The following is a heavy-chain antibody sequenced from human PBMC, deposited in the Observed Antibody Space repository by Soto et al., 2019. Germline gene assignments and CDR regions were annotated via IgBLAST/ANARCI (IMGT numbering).Heavy chain of an antibody. D-gene: IGHD1-20*01. Sequence: ASVKVSCKASGYTFTSYDINWVRQATGQGLEWMGWMNPNSGNTGYAQKFQGRVTMTRNTSISTAYMELSSLRSEDTAVYYCARGQDDNRNAPYNWFDPWGQGTLVTVSS. J-gene: IGHJ5*02. CDR3: ARGQDDNRNAPYNWFDP. V-gene: IGHV1-8*01. CDR2: MNPNSGNT. CDR1: GYTFTSYD.